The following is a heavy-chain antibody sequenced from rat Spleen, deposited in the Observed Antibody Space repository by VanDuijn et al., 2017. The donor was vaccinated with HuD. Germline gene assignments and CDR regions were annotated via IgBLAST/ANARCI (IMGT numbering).Heavy chain of an antibody. D-gene: IGHD5-1*01. CDR1: GFTFNNYW. CDR3: AKGELGEVNWFAY. J-gene: IGHJ3*01. V-gene: IGHV5-31*01. CDR2: ISYDGSST. Sequence: EVQLVESGGGLVQPGRSLKLSCVASGFTFNNYWMTWIRQAPGKGLEWVASISYDGSSTYYRDSVKGRFTISRDNAKSTLYLQMDSLRSEDTASYYCAKGELGEVNWFAYWGQGTLVTVSS.